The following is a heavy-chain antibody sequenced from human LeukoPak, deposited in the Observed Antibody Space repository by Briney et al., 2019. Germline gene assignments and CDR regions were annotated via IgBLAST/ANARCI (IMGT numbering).Heavy chain of an antibody. Sequence: PGGSLRLSCAASGFTFDDYGMSWVRQAPGKGLEWVSTISSDGGATYYADSVKGRFTISRDNSKNTVYLQLNSLRAEDTAVFFCANRGVTRAGTYYFGYWGQGTLVTVSS. CDR2: ISSDGGAT. D-gene: IGHD4-17*01. J-gene: IGHJ4*02. CDR1: GFTFDDYG. V-gene: IGHV3-23*01. CDR3: ANRGVTRAGTYYFGY.